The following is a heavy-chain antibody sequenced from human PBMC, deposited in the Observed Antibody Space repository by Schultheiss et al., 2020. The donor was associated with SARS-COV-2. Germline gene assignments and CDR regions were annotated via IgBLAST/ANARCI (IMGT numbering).Heavy chain of an antibody. CDR3: TRRKGYYDSSGGAFDI. J-gene: IGHJ3*02. Sequence: GESLKISCAASGFTFDDYAMHWVRQASGKGLEWVGRIRSKANSYATAYAASVKGRFTISRDDSKNTAYLQMNSLKTEDTAVYYCTRRKGYYDSSGGAFDIWGQGTMVTVAS. D-gene: IGHD3-22*01. V-gene: IGHV3-73*01. CDR1: GFTFDDYA. CDR2: IRSKANSYAT.